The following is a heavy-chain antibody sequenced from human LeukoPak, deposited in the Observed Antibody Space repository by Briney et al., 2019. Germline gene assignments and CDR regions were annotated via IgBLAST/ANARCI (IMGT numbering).Heavy chain of an antibody. V-gene: IGHV4-34*01. J-gene: IGHJ6*04. D-gene: IGHD3-10*01. CDR1: GGSFSGYY. CDR3: ARGAYYYGSGSSVSSGMDV. Sequence: SKTLSLTCAVYGGSFSGYYWSWIRQPPGKGLEWIGEINHSGSTNYNPSLKSRVTISVDTSKNQFSLKLSSVTAADTAVYYCARGAYYYGSGSSVSSGMDVWGKGTTVTVSS. CDR2: INHSGST.